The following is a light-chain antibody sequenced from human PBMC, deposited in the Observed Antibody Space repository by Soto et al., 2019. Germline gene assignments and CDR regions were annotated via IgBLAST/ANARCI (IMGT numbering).Light chain of an antibody. CDR2: EVN. J-gene: IGLJ1*01. CDR1: SSDVGGYDY. Sequence: QSVLTRAVSVSGSPGQSVTISCTGTSSDVGGYDYVSWYQQHPGTAPKPIFYEVNNRPSGVSNRFAGSKSGNTASLIISGLQTEDEADYYSSANTTTSTLIFATRSKVTGL. CDR3: SANTTTSTLI. V-gene: IGLV2-14*01.